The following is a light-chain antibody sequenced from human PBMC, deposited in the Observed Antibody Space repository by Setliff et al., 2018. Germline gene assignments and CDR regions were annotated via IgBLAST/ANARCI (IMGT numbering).Light chain of an antibody. V-gene: IGLV1-44*01. CDR3: AAWDDSLNGLYV. CDR1: SANNGSNT. Sequence: SALTPPPSASGTPGQRVTISCSGSSANNGSNTVNWYQQLPGTAPKLLIYTNNQRPSGVPDRFSGSKSGTSASLAISGLQSDDEADYYCAAWDDSLNGLYVFGTGTKVTV. CDR2: TNN. J-gene: IGLJ1*01.